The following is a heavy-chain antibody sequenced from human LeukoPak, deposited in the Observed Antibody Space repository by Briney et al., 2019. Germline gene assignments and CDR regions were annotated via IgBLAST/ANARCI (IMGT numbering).Heavy chain of an antibody. CDR2: STVGGTNT. J-gene: IGHJ4*02. D-gene: IGHD4-17*01. CDR1: GFTLSSYA. Sequence: GGSLRLSCAASGFTLSSYAMSWVRQAPGTGLEWVSGSTVGGTNTHYADSVRGRFTISRDHSKNMLYLQMNSLRAEDTAIYYCAKDIYAYVTNCFFDYWGQGSLVTVSS. CDR3: AKDIYAYVTNCFFDY. V-gene: IGHV3-23*01.